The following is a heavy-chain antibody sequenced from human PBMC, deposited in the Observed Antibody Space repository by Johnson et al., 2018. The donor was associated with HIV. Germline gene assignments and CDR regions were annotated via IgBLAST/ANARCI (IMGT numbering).Heavy chain of an antibody. Sequence: QVHLVESGGGVVQPGRSLRLSCAASGFTFSDYYMSWIRQAPGKGLDWVAVISYDGSNEYYADSVKGRFTISRDNSKNTLYLQMSSLRAGDTAVYYCARGRASWELYDAFEIWGQGTMVIVSS. CDR1: GFTFSDYY. CDR2: ISYDGSNE. J-gene: IGHJ3*02. V-gene: IGHV3-30*03. D-gene: IGHD1-26*01. CDR3: ARGRASWELYDAFEI.